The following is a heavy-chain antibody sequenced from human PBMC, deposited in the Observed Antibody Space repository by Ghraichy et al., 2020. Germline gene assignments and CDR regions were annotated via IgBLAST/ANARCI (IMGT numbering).Heavy chain of an antibody. J-gene: IGHJ4*02. Sequence: LEKNRYIYYSGSTNYNPSLKSRVTISVDTSRNQFSLKLSSVTAADTAIYYCATRATNGWPYYLDYWGQGTLVTVSS. V-gene: IGHV4-59*01. D-gene: IGHD1-26*01. CDR3: ATRATNGWPYYLDY. CDR2: IYYSGST.